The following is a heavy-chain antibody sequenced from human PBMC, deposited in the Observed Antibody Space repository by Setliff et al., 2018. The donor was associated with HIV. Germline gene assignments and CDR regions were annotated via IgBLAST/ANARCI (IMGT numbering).Heavy chain of an antibody. J-gene: IGHJ6*03. D-gene: IGHD3-16*01. V-gene: IGHV3-21*06. CDR1: GFTFSSYS. Sequence: PGGSLRLSCAASGFTFSSYSMNWVRQAPGKGLEWVSSISSSSTYIYYADSVNGRFTISRDNAKNSLYLQMNSLRAEDTAVYYCARVGGPFYYHYYYMDVWGKGTTVTVSS. CDR3: ARVGGPFYYHYYYMDV. CDR2: ISSSSTYI.